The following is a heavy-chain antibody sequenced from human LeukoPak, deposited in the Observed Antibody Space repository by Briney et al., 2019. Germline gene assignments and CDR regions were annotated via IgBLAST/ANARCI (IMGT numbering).Heavy chain of an antibody. CDR1: GGSFSGYY. CDR2: INHSGST. J-gene: IGHJ5*02. CDR3: AREWFGYSYGYIRRPPCWFDP. D-gene: IGHD5-18*01. V-gene: IGHV4-34*01. Sequence: PSETLSLTCAVYGGSFSGYYWSWIRQPPGKGLEWIGEINHSGSTNYNPSLKSRVTISVDTSKNQFSLKLSSVTAADTAVYYCAREWFGYSYGYIRRPPCWFDPWGQGTLVTLSS.